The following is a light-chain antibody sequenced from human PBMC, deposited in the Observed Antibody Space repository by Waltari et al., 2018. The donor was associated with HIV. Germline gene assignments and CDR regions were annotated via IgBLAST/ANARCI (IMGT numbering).Light chain of an antibody. V-gene: IGLV1-47*01. CDR3: AAWDDSLSGVV. J-gene: IGLJ2*01. Sequence: QSVVTQPPSASGTPGQMVTLSCSGSTSTIGTNPVYWYQQLPGTAPKLLISRNTQRPSGVPDRFSGFKSGTSASLAVSGRRSEDEAEYYCAAWDDSLSGVVFGGGTKLTVL. CDR1: TSTIGTNP. CDR2: RNT.